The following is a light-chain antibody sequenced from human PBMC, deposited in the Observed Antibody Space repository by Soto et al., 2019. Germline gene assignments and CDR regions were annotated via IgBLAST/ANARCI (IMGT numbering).Light chain of an antibody. V-gene: IGKV1-5*03. Sequence: DIQLTQSPSILSASVGDRVTITCRASENIYGYLAWYQQKPGEAPKLLIYWASTLVSGVPSRFTGGESGTEFTLTISALQPDDFATYFCQQYSAYPLTFGGGTKVDIK. CDR3: QQYSAYPLT. CDR2: WAS. J-gene: IGKJ4*01. CDR1: ENIYGY.